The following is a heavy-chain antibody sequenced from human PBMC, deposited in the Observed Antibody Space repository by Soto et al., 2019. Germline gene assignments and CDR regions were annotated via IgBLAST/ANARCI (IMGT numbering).Heavy chain of an antibody. CDR1: RYTFTSYA. D-gene: IGHD3-10*01. CDR2: INAGNGNT. Sequence: ASVKVSCKASRYTFTSYAMHWVRQAPGQRLEWMGWINAGNGNTKYSQKFQGRVTITRDTSASTAYMELSSLRSEDTAVYYCARDLEMITMVRGAPRGFDPWGQGTLVTVSS. CDR3: ARDLEMITMVRGAPRGFDP. J-gene: IGHJ5*02. V-gene: IGHV1-3*01.